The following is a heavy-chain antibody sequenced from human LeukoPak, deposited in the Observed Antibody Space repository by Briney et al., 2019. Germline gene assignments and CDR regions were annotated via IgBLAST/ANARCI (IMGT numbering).Heavy chain of an antibody. V-gene: IGHV3-33*01. D-gene: IGHD6-19*01. J-gene: IGHJ4*02. CDR3: VRGGIQVSGIDEIDY. CDR2: IWYDGSNK. CDR1: GFTFSSYG. Sequence: GGSLRLSCAASGFTFSSYGMHWVRQAPGKGLEWVAVIWYDGSNKYYADSVKGRFTISRDNSKNTLYLQMNSLTAGDTAVYYCVRGGIQVSGIDEIDYWGQGTLVTVSS.